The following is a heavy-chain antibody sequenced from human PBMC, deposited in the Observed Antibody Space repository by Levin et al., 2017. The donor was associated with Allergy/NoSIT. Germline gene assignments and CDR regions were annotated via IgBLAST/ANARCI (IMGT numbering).Heavy chain of an antibody. CDR3: ARASSIVVVVAAWFDP. CDR1: GYTFTGYY. V-gene: IGHV1-2*02. Sequence: ASVKVSCKASGYTFTGYYMHWVRQAPGQGLEWMGWINPNSGGTNYAQKFQGRVTMTRDTSISTAYMELSRLRSDDTAVYYCARASSIVVVVAAWFDPWGQGTLVTVSS. J-gene: IGHJ5*02. CDR2: INPNSGGT. D-gene: IGHD2-15*01.